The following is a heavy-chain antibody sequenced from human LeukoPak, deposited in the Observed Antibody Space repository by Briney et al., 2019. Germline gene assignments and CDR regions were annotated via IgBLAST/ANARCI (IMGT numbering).Heavy chain of an antibody. J-gene: IGHJ5*01. V-gene: IGHV3-23*01. CDR2: ISGSGGTT. Sequence: HPGGSLRLSCAASGFTFSSHAMSWVRQAPGKGLEWVSAISGSGGTTYYADSVKGRFTISRDNSKNTLYLQMNSLRAEDTAVYYCAKDQGYCGGVTCYIDSWGQGTLVTVSS. CDR3: AKDQGYCGGVTCYIDS. D-gene: IGHD2-15*01. CDR1: GFTFSSHA.